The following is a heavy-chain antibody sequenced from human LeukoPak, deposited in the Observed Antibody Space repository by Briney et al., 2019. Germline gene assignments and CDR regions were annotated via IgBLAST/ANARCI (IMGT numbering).Heavy chain of an antibody. CDR3: ARQGGANSFDY. V-gene: IGHV4-59*08. Sequence: SETLSPTCAVSGGSISTYFWSWIRQPPGKGLEWIGYIYYSGSTNYNPSLKSRVTISVDTSKNQFSLKLSSVTAADTAMYYCARQGGANSFDYWGQGILVTVSS. CDR2: IYYSGST. J-gene: IGHJ4*02. CDR1: GGSISTYF. D-gene: IGHD1-1*01.